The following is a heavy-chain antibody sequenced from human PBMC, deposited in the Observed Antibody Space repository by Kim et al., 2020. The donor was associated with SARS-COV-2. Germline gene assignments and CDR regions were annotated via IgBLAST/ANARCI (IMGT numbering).Heavy chain of an antibody. CDR1: GGTFSSYA. V-gene: IGHV1-69*13. D-gene: IGHD3-3*01. Sequence: SVKVSCKASGGTFSSYAISWVRQAPGQGLEWMGGIIAIFGTANYAQKFQGRVTITADESTSTAYMELSSLRSEDTAVYYCARARREQLLRFLDRGDAFDIWGQGTMVTVSS. J-gene: IGHJ3*02. CDR3: ARARREQLLRFLDRGDAFDI. CDR2: IIAIFGTA.